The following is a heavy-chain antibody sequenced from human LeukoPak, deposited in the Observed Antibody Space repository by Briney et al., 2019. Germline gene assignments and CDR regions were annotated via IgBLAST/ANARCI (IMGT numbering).Heavy chain of an antibody. V-gene: IGHV3-48*01. CDR2: ISSSGSTI. CDR3: AKSGLNRFDY. D-gene: IGHD2-15*01. CDR1: GFTFSSYS. Sequence: PGGSLRLSCAASGFTFSSYSMNWVRQAPGKGLEWVSYISSSGSTIYYADSVKGRFTISRDNSKNTLFLQMNSLRADDTAIYYCAKSGLNRFDYWGQGTLVTVSS. J-gene: IGHJ4*02.